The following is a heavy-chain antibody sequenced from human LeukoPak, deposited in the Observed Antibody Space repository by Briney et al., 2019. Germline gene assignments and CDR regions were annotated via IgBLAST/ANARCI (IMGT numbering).Heavy chain of an antibody. D-gene: IGHD3-3*01. CDR2: LYSASRT. Sequence: GGSLRLSCAASGFTFSSYSMNWVRQAPGKGLEWVSILYSASRTYSADSVKGRFTISRDNSKNTVYLHMSSLRAEDTAVYYCAKSHVTIFGVITHDAFDIWGPGTMVTVSS. CDR1: GFTFSSYS. CDR3: AKSHVTIFGVITHDAFDI. V-gene: IGHV3-66*01. J-gene: IGHJ3*02.